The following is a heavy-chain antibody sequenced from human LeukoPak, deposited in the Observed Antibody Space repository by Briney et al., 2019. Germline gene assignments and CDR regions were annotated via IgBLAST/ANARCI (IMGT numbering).Heavy chain of an antibody. V-gene: IGHV4-59*12. D-gene: IGHD3-10*01. CDR2: IYYTGGGST. CDR3: ARDRATMVRGVIINEDAFDI. J-gene: IGHJ3*02. CDR1: GDSISPYY. Sequence: SETLSLTCTVSGDSISPYYWSWIRQPPGKGLEWIGYIYYTGGGSTSNNPSLKSRVTISVDTSKNQFSLNLKSVTAADTAVYFCARDRATMVRGVIINEDAFDIWGPGTMVTVSS.